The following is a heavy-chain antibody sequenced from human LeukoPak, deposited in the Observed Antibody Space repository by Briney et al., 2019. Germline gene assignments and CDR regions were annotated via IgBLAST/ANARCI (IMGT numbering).Heavy chain of an antibody. Sequence: SETLSLTCAVYGGSFSGYYWSWIRQPPGKGLEWIGEINHSGSTNYNPSLKSRVTISVDTSKTEFSLKLSSVTAADTAVYYCARAKHWQAQRRGYSYALDYWGQGTLVTVSS. CDR1: GGSFSGYY. CDR3: ARAKHWQAQRRGYSYALDY. V-gene: IGHV4-34*01. J-gene: IGHJ4*02. D-gene: IGHD5-18*01. CDR2: INHSGST.